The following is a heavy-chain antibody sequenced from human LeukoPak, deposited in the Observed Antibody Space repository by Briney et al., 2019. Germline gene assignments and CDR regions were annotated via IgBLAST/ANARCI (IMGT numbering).Heavy chain of an antibody. CDR3: ARQKPDTTVTMWDPKNLDY. CDR2: IYYNTST. V-gene: IGHV4-39*01. J-gene: IGHJ4*02. Sequence: AETLSLTCTVSGGSISSSSYYWGWIRQPPGKGLEWIGSIYYNTSTYYNPSRKSRVTISVDTSKNQFSLKLSSVTAADTAVYFCARQKPDTTVTMWDPKNLDYWGQGTLVTVSS. CDR1: GGSISSSSYY. D-gene: IGHD4-17*01.